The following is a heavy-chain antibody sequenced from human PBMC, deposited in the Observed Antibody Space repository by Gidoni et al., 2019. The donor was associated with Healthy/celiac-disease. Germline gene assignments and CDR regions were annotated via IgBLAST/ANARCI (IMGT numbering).Heavy chain of an antibody. D-gene: IGHD1-1*01. Sequence: QLQLQESGPGLVKPSETLSLTCTVSGGSISSSSYYWGWIRQPPGKGLEWIGSIYYSGSPYYNPSLKSRVTISVDTSKNQFSLKLSSVTAADTAVYYCARINWNDVRKGGVDYGMDVWGQGTTVTVSS. CDR2: IYYSGSP. V-gene: IGHV4-39*01. J-gene: IGHJ6*02. CDR1: GGSISSSSYY. CDR3: ARINWNDVRKGGVDYGMDV.